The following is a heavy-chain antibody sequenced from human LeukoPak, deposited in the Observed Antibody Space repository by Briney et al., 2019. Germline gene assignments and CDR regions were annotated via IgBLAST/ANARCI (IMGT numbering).Heavy chain of an antibody. CDR2: SSAYNGNT. J-gene: IGHJ4*02. Sequence: ASVKVSCKASGYTFTNYGISWVRQAPGQGLEWMGWSSAYNGNTNYAQRLQSRVTMTADTSTSTAYMELRSLRSDDTAVYYCARDLREGSSSYQIPFDYWGQGTLVTVPS. CDR1: GYTFTNYG. D-gene: IGHD6-13*01. V-gene: IGHV1-18*01. CDR3: ARDLREGSSSYQIPFDY.